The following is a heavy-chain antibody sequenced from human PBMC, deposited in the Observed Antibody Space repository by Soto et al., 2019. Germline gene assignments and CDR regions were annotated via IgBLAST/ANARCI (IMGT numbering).Heavy chain of an antibody. J-gene: IGHJ6*02. CDR3: AHRQTVLRFPGGMDV. CDR2: IYWDDDK. CDR1: GFSLSTSGVG. Sequence: QITLKESGPPLVKPTQTLTLTCTFSGFSLSTSGVGLGWIRQPPGKALEWLALIYWDDDKRYSPSLKSRLTIXXHXSXTQVVLTMTNMHPVDTATYYCAHRQTVLRFPGGMDVWGQGTTVPVSS. V-gene: IGHV2-5*02. D-gene: IGHD3-3*01.